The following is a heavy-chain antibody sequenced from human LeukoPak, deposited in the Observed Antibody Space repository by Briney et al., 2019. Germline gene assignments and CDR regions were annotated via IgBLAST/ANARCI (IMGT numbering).Heavy chain of an antibody. CDR2: ISPDSNYK. D-gene: IGHD5-12*01. CDR1: GFTFSTYS. Sequence: GRSLRLSCAASGFTFSTYSMNWLRLAPGKGLEWVSSISPDSNYKYYVDSVKGRFTISRDNAKSSLSLQMNSLRAEDTAVYYCVRGGYRGFDYEYWGQGTLVTVSS. J-gene: IGHJ4*02. V-gene: IGHV3-21*01. CDR3: VRGGYRGFDYEY.